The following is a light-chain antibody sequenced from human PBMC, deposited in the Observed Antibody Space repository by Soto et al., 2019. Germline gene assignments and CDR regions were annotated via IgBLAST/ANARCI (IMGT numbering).Light chain of an antibody. V-gene: IGKV3-11*01. J-gene: IGKJ3*01. CDR1: QSVSVY. CDR3: QQRSNGVT. CDR2: EAS. Sequence: EIVLTQSPATLSLSPGERATLSCRASQSVSVYLAWYQQKRGQAPRLLIYEASNRATGIPARFSGSGSGTDFTISISSLEPEDFAVYYCQQRSNGVTFGPGTKVDFK.